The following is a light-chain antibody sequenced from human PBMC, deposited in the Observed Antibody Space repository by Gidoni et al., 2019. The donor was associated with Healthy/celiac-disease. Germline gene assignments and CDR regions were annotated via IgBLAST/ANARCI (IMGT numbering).Light chain of an antibody. CDR1: RSNIGNNY. CDR2: DNN. J-gene: IGLJ2*01. Sequence: QSVLTQPPSVSAAPGQKVTISCSGSRSNIGNNYVSWYQQLPRTDPKLLIYDNNKRHSGIPDRFSGSKSGTSATLGITGLQTGDEADYYCGTWDSSLSAGGVVFGGGTKLTVL. CDR3: GTWDSSLSAGGVV. V-gene: IGLV1-51*01.